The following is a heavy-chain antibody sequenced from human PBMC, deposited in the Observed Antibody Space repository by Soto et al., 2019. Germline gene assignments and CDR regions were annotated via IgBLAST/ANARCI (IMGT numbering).Heavy chain of an antibody. CDR1: GDSVSSNSAA. D-gene: IGHD3-10*02. J-gene: IGHJ6*02. CDR2: TYYRSKWYN. V-gene: IGHV6-1*01. Sequence: SQTLSLTCAISGDSVSSNSAAWNWIRQSPSRGLEWLGRTYYRSKWYNDYAVSVKSRITIIPDTSKNQFSLQLNSVTPEDTAVYYCARDLFGELLKETITQSYYYYGMDVWGQGTAVTVTS. CDR3: ARDLFGELLKETITQSYYYYGMDV.